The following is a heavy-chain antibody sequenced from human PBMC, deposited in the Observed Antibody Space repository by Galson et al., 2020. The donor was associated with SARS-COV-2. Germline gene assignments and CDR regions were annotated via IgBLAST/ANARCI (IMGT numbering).Heavy chain of an antibody. CDR3: VRDDSRYMRD. CDR2: INPDGSTE. CDR1: GFTFGTYW. V-gene: IGHV3-74*01. Sequence: GGSLRLSCAASGFTFGTYWMHWVRQPPGKGLVWVSLINPDGSTERYADSVKGRFTISRDNAKNTLYLQMDSLRADDTAVYYCVRDDSRYMRDWGKGTTVTVSS. J-gene: IGHJ6*03. D-gene: IGHD4-4*01.